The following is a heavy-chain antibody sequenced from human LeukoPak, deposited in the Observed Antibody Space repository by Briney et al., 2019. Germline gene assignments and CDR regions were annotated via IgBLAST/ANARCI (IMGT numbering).Heavy chain of an antibody. V-gene: IGHV4-61*01. J-gene: IGHJ5*02. CDR2: IYYSGST. D-gene: IGHD3-22*01. Sequence: SETLSLTCTVSGGSISSGSYYWSWIRQPPGKGLEWIGNIYYSGSTNYNPSLKSRVTISVDTSKNQFSLKLSSVTAADTAVYYCARAGRNYDSSGYYYEGWFDPWGQGTLVTVSS. CDR3: ARAGRNYDSSGYYYEGWFDP. CDR1: GGSISSGSYY.